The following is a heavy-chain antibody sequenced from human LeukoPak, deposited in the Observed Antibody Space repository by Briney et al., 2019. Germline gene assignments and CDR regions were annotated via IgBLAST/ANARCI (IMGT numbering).Heavy chain of an antibody. CDR3: ARDPRSPTPKNWFDP. CDR2: ISSSSSYI. CDR1: GFTFSSYS. Sequence: GGSLRLSCAASGFTFSSYSMNWVRQAPGKGLEWVSSISSSSSYIYYADSVKGRFTISRDNAKNSLYLQMNSLRAEDTAVYYCARDPRSPTPKNWFDPWGQGTLVTVSS. D-gene: IGHD3-10*01. J-gene: IGHJ5*02. V-gene: IGHV3-21*01.